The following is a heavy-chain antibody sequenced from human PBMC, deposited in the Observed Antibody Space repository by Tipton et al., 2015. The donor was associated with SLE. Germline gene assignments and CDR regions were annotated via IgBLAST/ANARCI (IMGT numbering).Heavy chain of an antibody. J-gene: IGHJ5*02. Sequence: TLSLTCTVSGGSISSHYWSWIRQPPGKGLEWIGYIYYSGSTNYNPSLKSRVTISIDTSKNQFSLKLTSVTAADTALYYCARETRVDATFSKYNRFDPWGQGALVSVS. V-gene: IGHV4-59*11. D-gene: IGHD1-26*01. CDR3: ARETRVDATFSKYNRFDP. CDR2: IYYSGST. CDR1: GGSISSHY.